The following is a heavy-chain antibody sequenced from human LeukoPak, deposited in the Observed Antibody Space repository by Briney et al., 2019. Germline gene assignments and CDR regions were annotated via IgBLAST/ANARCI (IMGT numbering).Heavy chain of an antibody. CDR1: GFTFNSYA. CDR3: AKDHAGSGRAFEY. V-gene: IGHV3-30*04. CDR2: MSSDGIKT. Sequence: TGGSLRLSCAASGFTFNSYAMSWVRQAPGKGLEWVALMSSDGIKTYYADSVKGRFTVSRDSSKDILYLQMNSLRADDTAMYYCAKDHAGSGRAFEYWGQGTLVTVSS. J-gene: IGHJ4*02. D-gene: IGHD3-10*01.